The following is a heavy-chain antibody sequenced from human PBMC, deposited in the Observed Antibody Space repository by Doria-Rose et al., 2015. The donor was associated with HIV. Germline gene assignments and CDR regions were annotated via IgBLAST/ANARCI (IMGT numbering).Heavy chain of an antibody. D-gene: IGHD6-13*01. CDR3: ARIKSSRWYHKYYFDF. CDR2: IFADDDR. J-gene: IGHJ4*02. Sequence: QVTLKESGPVLVKPTETLTLTCTVSGVSLSSPGMGVSWIRQPPGKALEWLANIFADDDRSYKTSLKSRLTIARVTSKGQVVLTMTDMDSVDTATYYCARIKSSRWYHKYYFDFWGQGTLIIVSA. CDR1: GVSLSSPGMG. V-gene: IGHV2-26*01.